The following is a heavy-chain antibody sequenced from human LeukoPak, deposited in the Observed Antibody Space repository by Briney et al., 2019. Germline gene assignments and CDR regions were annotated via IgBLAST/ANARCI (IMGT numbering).Heavy chain of an antibody. Sequence: GGSLRLSCAASGFTFSSYEMNWVRQAPGKGLELVSYISSSGSTIYYADSAKGRFTISRDNAKNSLYLQMNSLRAEDTAVYYCARDGPDTAMVYYFDYWGQGTLVTVSS. D-gene: IGHD5-18*01. CDR3: ARDGPDTAMVYYFDY. CDR2: ISSSGSTI. CDR1: GFTFSSYE. V-gene: IGHV3-48*03. J-gene: IGHJ4*02.